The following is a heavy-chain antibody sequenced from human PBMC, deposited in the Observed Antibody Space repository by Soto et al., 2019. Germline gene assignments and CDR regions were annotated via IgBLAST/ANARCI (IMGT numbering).Heavy chain of an antibody. J-gene: IGHJ6*02. CDR1: GGSISSYY. D-gene: IGHD3-10*01. V-gene: IGHV4-59*08. Sequence: QVQLQESGPGLVKPSETLSLSCTVSGGSISSYYWSWFRQSPGKRMEWIGYVHHSWGSSYNPSLQIRGAITLDTSKSQFSLKVTSVTATDTAVYYCARQGFGPLHGLVDVWGQGTTVTVSS. CDR2: VHHSWGS. CDR3: ARQGFGPLHGLVDV.